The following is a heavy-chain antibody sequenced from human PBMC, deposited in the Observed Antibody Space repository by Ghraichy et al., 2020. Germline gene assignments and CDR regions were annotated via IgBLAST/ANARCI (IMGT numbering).Heavy chain of an antibody. J-gene: IGHJ4*02. CDR1: GDSIYSSRCY. D-gene: IGHD3-22*01. V-gene: IGHV4-39*01. CDR2: IYYSGST. CDR3: AKHGDPYYDSSGFDY. Sequence: SETLSLTCSVSGDSIYSSRCYWAWIRQPPGKGLEWIGSIYYSGSTYYHPSLNSRVTISVDTSKNQFSLNLTSVTAADTAVYYCAKHGDPYYDSSGFDYWGQGALVTVSS.